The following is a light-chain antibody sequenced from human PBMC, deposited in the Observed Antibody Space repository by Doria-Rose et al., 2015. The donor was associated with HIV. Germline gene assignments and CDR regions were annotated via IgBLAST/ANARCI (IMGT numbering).Light chain of an antibody. CDR1: QSFSSTY. Sequence: TQSPGTLSLSPGERATLSCRASQSFSSTYLAWYQQKPGQAPSLLIYDGSTRATGIPVRFSASGSGTDFTLTINRLEPEDFALYYCHQYGTSWTFGQGTKVEI. J-gene: IGKJ1*01. V-gene: IGKV3-20*01. CDR3: HQYGTSWT. CDR2: DGS.